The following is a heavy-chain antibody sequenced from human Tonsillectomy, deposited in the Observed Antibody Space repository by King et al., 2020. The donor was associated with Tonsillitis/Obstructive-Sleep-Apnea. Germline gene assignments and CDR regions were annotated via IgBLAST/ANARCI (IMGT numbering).Heavy chain of an antibody. V-gene: IGHV3-9*01. CDR1: GFTFDDYA. Sequence: VQLVESGGGLVQPGRSLRLSCAASGFTFDDYAMHWVRHAPGKGLEWVSGISWNSGNIGYADSVKGRFTISRDNAKNSLYLQMNSLRAEDTALYYCAKEIGGFYDDDSGYYEKNTFDIWGQGTMVTVSS. CDR3: AKEIGGFYDDDSGYYEKNTFDI. J-gene: IGHJ3*02. CDR2: ISWNSGNI. D-gene: IGHD3-22*01.